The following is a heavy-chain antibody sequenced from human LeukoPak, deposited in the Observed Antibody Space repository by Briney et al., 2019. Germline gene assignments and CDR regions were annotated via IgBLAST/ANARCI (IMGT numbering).Heavy chain of an antibody. Sequence: PSETLSLTCTVSGGSISGYYWSWIRQPPGKGLEWIGYIYYSGSTYYNPSLKSRVTMSVDTSKNQFSLKLSSVTAADTAVYYCARGGTDFDPWGQGTLVTVSS. V-gene: IGHV4-59*12. CDR1: GGSISGYY. CDR2: IYYSGST. CDR3: ARGGTDFDP. D-gene: IGHD1-14*01. J-gene: IGHJ5*02.